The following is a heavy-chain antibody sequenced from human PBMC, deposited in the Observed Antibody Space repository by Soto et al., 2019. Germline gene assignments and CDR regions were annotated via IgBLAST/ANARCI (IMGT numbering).Heavy chain of an antibody. CDR1: GFTFSLYG. D-gene: IGHD6-13*01. V-gene: IGHV3-30*18. CDR2: ISYEGRNK. Sequence: QVQLVESGGDVVQPGRSLRLSCAVSGFTFSLYGMHWVRQAPGKGLEWVAFISYEGRNKYYADSVKGRFTLSRDNSKNTLSLQMESLRPEDTAVYYCAKGRDSTLLSWQYFDNWGQGTQVTVSS. CDR3: AKGRDSTLLSWQYFDN. J-gene: IGHJ4*02.